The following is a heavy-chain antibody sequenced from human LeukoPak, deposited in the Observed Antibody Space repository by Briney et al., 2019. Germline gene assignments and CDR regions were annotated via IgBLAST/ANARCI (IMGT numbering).Heavy chain of an antibody. CDR3: ASAYDSSGDDAFDI. V-gene: IGHV5-51*01. Sequence: GESLKISCKGSGYSFTSYWIGWVRQMPGKGLEWMGIIYPGDSDTRYSPSFQGQVTISADKSISTAYLQCRSLKASDTAMYYCASAYDSSGDDAFDIWGQGTMVTVSS. D-gene: IGHD3-22*01. CDR2: IYPGDSDT. CDR1: GYSFTSYW. J-gene: IGHJ3*02.